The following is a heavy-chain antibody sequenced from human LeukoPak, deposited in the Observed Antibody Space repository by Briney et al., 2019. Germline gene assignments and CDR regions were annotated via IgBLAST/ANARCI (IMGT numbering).Heavy chain of an antibody. J-gene: IGHJ5*02. Sequence: GGSLRLSCAASGFPFSTSWMHWVRQAPGKGLVWVSRINSDGSRTTYADSAKGRITISRDNAKNTLYLQMNSLRAEDTAVYYCSRGFPFDPWGQGTLVTVPS. CDR3: SRGFPFDP. CDR1: GFPFSTSW. CDR2: INSDGSRT. D-gene: IGHD3-10*01. V-gene: IGHV3-74*01.